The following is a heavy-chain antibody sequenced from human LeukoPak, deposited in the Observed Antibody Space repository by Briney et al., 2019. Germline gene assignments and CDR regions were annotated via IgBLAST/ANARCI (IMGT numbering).Heavy chain of an antibody. CDR3: ASGGPMVRGVIASPGAVDAFDI. D-gene: IGHD3-10*01. J-gene: IGHJ3*02. CDR1: GGSISSGDYY. Sequence: PSQTLSLTCTVSGGSISSGDYYWRWIRQPPGKGLEWIGYIYYSGSTYYNPSLKSRVTISVDTSKNQFSLKLSSVTAADTAVYYCASGGPMVRGVIASPGAVDAFDIWGQGTMVTVSS. V-gene: IGHV4-30-4*08. CDR2: IYYSGST.